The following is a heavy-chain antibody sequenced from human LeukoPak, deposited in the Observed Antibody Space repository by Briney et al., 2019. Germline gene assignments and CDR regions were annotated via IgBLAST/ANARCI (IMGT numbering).Heavy chain of an antibody. D-gene: IGHD6-19*01. CDR1: GDSVSSNSAA. CDR3: ARVVAGLGYFDS. CDR2: TYCRSKWYN. Sequence: SQTLSLTCAISGDSVSSNSAAWSWIRRSPSRGLEWLGRTYCRSKWYNDYAVSVRGRITINPDTSKNQFSLQLNSVTPEDTAVYYCARVVAGLGYFDSWGQGTLVSVSS. J-gene: IGHJ4*02. V-gene: IGHV6-1*01.